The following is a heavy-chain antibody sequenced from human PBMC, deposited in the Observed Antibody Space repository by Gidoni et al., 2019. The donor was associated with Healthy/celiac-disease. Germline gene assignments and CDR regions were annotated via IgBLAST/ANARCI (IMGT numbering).Heavy chain of an antibody. V-gene: IGHV3-33*01. J-gene: IGHJ4*02. Sequence: QVQLVESGGGVVQPGRSLRLSFAASGFTFSSYGMHWVRQAPGKGLEWVAVIWYDGSNKYYADSVKGRFTISRDNSKNTLYLQMNSLRAEDTAVYYCARGPLWFGANPFRDYFDYWGQGTLVTVSS. CDR2: IWYDGSNK. D-gene: IGHD3-10*01. CDR1: GFTFSSYG. CDR3: ARGPLWFGANPFRDYFDY.